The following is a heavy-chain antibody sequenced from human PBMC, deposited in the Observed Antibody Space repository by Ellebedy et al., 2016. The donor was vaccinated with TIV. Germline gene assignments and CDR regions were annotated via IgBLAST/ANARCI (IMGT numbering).Heavy chain of an antibody. V-gene: IGHV3-7*02. CDR2: ISEDGSEI. CDR3: ARRSRTTTKIRLPYYYYMDV. CDR1: KFTFDNYW. Sequence: GESLKISXAASKFTFDNYWMSWVRQAPGKGLEWVASISEDGSEIHYVESVKGRFTISRDNAKNSVYLQMSSLTAEDSAVYYCARRSRTTTKIRLPYYYYMDVWGKGTTVTVSS. J-gene: IGHJ6*03. D-gene: IGHD3-16*01.